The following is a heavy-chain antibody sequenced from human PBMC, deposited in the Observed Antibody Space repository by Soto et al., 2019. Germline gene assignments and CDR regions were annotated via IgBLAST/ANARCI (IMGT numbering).Heavy chain of an antibody. CDR2: MFHSGSA. CDR1: YS. D-gene: IGHD3-10*01. Sequence: YSWSWIRQPPGKGLEWIGYMFHSGSAYYNPSLKSRVTISVDRSKNQFSLKLTSLTAADTAVYYCARGKRGIRYYGSGTSDWLDPWGQGALVTVSS. V-gene: IGHV4-30-2*01. J-gene: IGHJ5*02. CDR3: ARGKRGIRYYGSGTSDWLDP.